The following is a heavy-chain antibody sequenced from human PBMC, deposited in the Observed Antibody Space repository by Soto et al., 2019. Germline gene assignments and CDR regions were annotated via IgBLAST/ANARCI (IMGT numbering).Heavy chain of an antibody. V-gene: IGHV1-3*01. CDR1: GYTFTSYA. J-gene: IGHJ4*02. D-gene: IGHD1-26*01. Sequence: QVQLVQSGAEVKKPGASVKVSRKASGYTFTSYAMNWVRQAPGQRLEWMGWINAGNGNTKYSQKFQGRVTITRDTSASTAYMELSSLRSEDTAVYYCARSVGAALSDYWGQGTLVTVSS. CDR3: ARSVGAALSDY. CDR2: INAGNGNT.